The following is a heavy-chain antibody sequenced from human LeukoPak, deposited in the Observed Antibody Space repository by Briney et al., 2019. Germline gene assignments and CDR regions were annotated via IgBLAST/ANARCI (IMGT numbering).Heavy chain of an antibody. CDR3: AKDGYSGYDSIFDY. CDR2: ISGSGGST. CDR1: GFTFSSYA. D-gene: IGHD5-12*01. J-gene: IGHJ4*02. Sequence: PGGTLRLSCAASGFTFSSYAMSWVRQAPGKGLEWVSAISGSGGSTYYADSVKGRFTISRDNSKNTLYLQMNSLRAEDTAVYYCAKDGYSGYDSIFDYWGQGTLVTVSS. V-gene: IGHV3-23*01.